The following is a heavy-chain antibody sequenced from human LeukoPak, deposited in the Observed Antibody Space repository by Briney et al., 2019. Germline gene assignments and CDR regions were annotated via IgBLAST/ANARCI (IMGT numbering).Heavy chain of an antibody. J-gene: IGHJ4*02. D-gene: IGHD2-15*01. Sequence: PLETLSLTCAVYGGSFSGYYWSWIRQPPGKGLEWIGEINYSGSTKYNPSLKSRVTISVDTSKNQFSLKLNSVTAADTAVYYCARGVCSGGSCYSEWNYWGQGTLVTVSS. V-gene: IGHV4-34*01. CDR1: GGSFSGYY. CDR3: ARGVCSGGSCYSEWNY. CDR2: INYSGST.